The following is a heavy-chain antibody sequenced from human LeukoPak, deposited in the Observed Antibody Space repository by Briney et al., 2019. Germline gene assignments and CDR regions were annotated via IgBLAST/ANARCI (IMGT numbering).Heavy chain of an antibody. CDR3: ARQYDILTGYSGRQPNWFDP. Sequence: GGSLRLSCAASGFTFSSYSMNWVRQAPGKGLEWVSSISSSSSYIYYADSVKGRFTISRDNAKNSLYLQMNSLRAEDTAVYYCARQYDILTGYSGRQPNWFDPWGQGTLVTVSS. CDR1: GFTFSSYS. D-gene: IGHD3-9*01. J-gene: IGHJ5*02. V-gene: IGHV3-21*01. CDR2: ISSSSSYI.